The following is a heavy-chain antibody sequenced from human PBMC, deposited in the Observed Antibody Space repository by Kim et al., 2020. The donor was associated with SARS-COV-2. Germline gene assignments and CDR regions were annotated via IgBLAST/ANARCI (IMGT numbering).Heavy chain of an antibody. CDR2: IKQDGSEK. V-gene: IGHV3-7*01. CDR3: AREGGSEYCSSTSCSTWLDV. D-gene: IGHD2-2*01. CDR1: GFTFSSYW. J-gene: IGHJ6*02. Sequence: GGSLRLSCAASGFTFSSYWMSWVRQAPGKGLEWVANIKQDGSEKYYVDSVKGRFTISRDNAKNSLYLQMNSLRAEDTAVYYCAREGGSEYCSSTSCSTWLDVWGQGTTVTVSS.